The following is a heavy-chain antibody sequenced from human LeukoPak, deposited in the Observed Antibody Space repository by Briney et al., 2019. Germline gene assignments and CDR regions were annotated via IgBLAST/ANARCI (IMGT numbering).Heavy chain of an antibody. V-gene: IGHV3-23*01. J-gene: IGHJ4*02. D-gene: IGHD1-20*01. Sequence: GGTLRLSCAASGFTFSSYAMSWVRQAPGKGLKWLSGISGSGGITYYADSVEGRFIISRDNSKNTLYLQMNSLRAADTATYYCAKGLQSGFNFGRDWGQGTLVTVSS. CDR2: ISGSGGIT. CDR3: AKGLQSGFNFGRD. CDR1: GFTFSSYA.